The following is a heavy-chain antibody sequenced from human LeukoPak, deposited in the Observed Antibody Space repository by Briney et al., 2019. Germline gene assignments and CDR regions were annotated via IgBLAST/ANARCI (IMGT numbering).Heavy chain of an antibody. Sequence: SETLSLTCTVSGGSISSSSYYWGWIRQPPGKGLEWIGSNYYSGSTYYNPSLKSRVTISVDTSENQFSLKLSSVTAADTAVYYCARDRAYYYDSSGYSYAFDIWGQGTMVTVSS. J-gene: IGHJ3*02. CDR1: GGSISSSSYY. D-gene: IGHD3-22*01. V-gene: IGHV4-39*07. CDR2: NYYSGST. CDR3: ARDRAYYYDSSGYSYAFDI.